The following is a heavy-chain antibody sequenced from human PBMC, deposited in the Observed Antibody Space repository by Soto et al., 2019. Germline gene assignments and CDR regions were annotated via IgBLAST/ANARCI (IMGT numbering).Heavy chain of an antibody. CDR2: IYYSGST. J-gene: IGHJ4*02. CDR1: GGSSSSRGYY. D-gene: IGHD3-9*01. Sequence: SETLSLTCTVSGGSSSSRGYYLGWIRPHPGKGLEWIGYIYYSGSTNYNPSLKSRVTISVDGSKNQFSLSLTSVTAADTAVFYCARVQTNHILTGYLSRNPHRPTSYYFDSWGPGTLVTVSS. V-gene: IGHV4-61*05. CDR3: ARVQTNHILTGYLSRNPHRPTSYYFDS.